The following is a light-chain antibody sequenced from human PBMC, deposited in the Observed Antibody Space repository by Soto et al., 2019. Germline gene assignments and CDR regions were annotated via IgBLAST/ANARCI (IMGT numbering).Light chain of an antibody. CDR1: QSISIW. J-gene: IGKJ1*01. CDR3: QQYNSYWT. V-gene: IGKV1-5*01. Sequence: DIQMTQSPFTLSASLGGRVTITCRASQSISIWLAWYQQKPGKAPKLLIYDASNLESGVPSRFSGSGSGTEFTLTISSLQPDDFATYYCQQYNSYWTFGQGTKVDIK. CDR2: DAS.